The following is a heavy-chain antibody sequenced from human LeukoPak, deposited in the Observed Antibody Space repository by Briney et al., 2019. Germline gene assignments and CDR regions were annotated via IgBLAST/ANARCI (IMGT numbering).Heavy chain of an antibody. CDR3: ARFFPIAAAGTWYYGMDV. Sequence: ASVKVSCKASGYTFNSSGFSWVRHAPGQGLEWMGRISAYNGNTNYAQNLQGRVTMTADTSTSTAYMELRSLRSDDTAVYYCARFFPIAAAGTWYYGMDVWGQGTTVTVSS. V-gene: IGHV1-18*01. CDR1: GYTFNSSG. J-gene: IGHJ6*02. CDR2: ISAYNGNT. D-gene: IGHD6-13*01.